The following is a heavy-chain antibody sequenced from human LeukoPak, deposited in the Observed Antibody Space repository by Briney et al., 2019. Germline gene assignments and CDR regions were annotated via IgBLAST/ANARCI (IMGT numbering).Heavy chain of an antibody. D-gene: IGHD3-3*01. CDR3: ARGQYYDFWSGRNYYYMDV. J-gene: IGHJ6*03. CDR2: IYYSGSI. Sequence: SETLSLTCSVTGGSISSSSYYWGWIRQPPGKGLEWIGSIYYSGSIYYNPSLKSRVTISVDTSKKQFSLRLSSVTAADTAVYYCARGQYYDFWSGRNYYYMDVWGKGTTVTVSS. CDR1: GGSISSSSYY. V-gene: IGHV4-39*01.